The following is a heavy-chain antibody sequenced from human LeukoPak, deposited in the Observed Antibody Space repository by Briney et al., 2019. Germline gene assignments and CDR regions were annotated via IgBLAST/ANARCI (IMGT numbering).Heavy chain of an antibody. J-gene: IGHJ5*02. CDR1: GFTFSGFA. D-gene: IGHD1-26*01. Sequence: GGSLRLSCAASGFTFSGFAMHWVRQAPGKGLEWVAVIWSDGSNQYYADSLKGRFTVSRDNSKNTLYLQMNSLRAEDTAVYYCARGGNKWELDNWFDPWGQGTLVTVSS. V-gene: IGHV3-33*01. CDR2: IWSDGSNQ. CDR3: ARGGNKWELDNWFDP.